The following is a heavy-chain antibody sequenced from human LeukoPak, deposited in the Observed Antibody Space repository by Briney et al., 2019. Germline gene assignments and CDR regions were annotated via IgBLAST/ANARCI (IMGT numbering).Heavy chain of an antibody. J-gene: IGHJ6*02. Sequence: GGSLRLSCAASGFTFSNAWMSWVRQAPGKGLEWVGRTKSKTDGGTTDYAAPVKGRFTISRDDSKNTLCLRMNSLKTEDTAVYYCTTGGGMDVWGQGTTVTVSS. CDR1: GFTFSNAW. CDR3: TTGGGMDV. V-gene: IGHV3-15*01. CDR2: TKSKTDGGTT.